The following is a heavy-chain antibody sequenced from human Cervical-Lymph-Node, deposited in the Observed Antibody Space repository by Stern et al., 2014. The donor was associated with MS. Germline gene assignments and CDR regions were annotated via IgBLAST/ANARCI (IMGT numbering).Heavy chain of an antibody. J-gene: IGHJ4*02. CDR1: GYSFTNYW. D-gene: IGHD1-26*01. CDR2: ICPSDADT. Sequence: MQLVQSGAEVKKPGESLKISCKTAGYSFTNYWIGWVRQMPGKGLEWMGMICPSDADTRYSPAFQVQVMISADKSIGTAYLQWRSLKASDSGIYYCARGAPPENWGQGTLVTVSS. CDR3: ARGAPPEN. V-gene: IGHV5-51*03.